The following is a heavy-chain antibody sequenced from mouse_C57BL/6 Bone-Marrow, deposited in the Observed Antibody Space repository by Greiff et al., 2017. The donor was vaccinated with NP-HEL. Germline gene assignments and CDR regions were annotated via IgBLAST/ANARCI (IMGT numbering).Heavy chain of an antibody. J-gene: IGHJ2*01. CDR2: IDPETGGT. CDR3: TRGIYDGYYDYFDY. CDR1: GYTFTDYE. Sequence: VQLQQSGAELVRPGASVTLSCKASGYTFTDYEMHWVKQTPVHGLEWIGAIDPETGGTAYNQKFKGKAILTADKSSSTAYMELRSLTSEDFAVYYCTRGIYDGYYDYFDYWGQGTTLTVSS. V-gene: IGHV1-15*01. D-gene: IGHD2-3*01.